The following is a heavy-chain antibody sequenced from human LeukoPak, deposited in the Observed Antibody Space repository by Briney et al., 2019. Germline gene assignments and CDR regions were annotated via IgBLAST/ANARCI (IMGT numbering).Heavy chain of an antibody. CDR1: GGSISSIY. CDR2: IYYSGST. J-gene: IGHJ3*02. V-gene: IGHV4-59*12. CDR3: SRSEVTATDAFCI. D-gene: IGHD4-23*01. Sequence: SETLSLTCTVSGGSISSIYWSWIRQPPGKGLEWIGYIYYSGSTKSNPSPKSRVNISVDTSKNQCSLKLSSVTDEDTAVYYCSRSEVTATDAFCIRGQGTMVT.